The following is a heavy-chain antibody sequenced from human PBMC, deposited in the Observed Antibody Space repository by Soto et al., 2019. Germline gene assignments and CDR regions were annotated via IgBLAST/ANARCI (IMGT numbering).Heavy chain of an antibody. D-gene: IGHD1-1*01. V-gene: IGHV1-2*02. Sequence: ASVKVSCKASGYTFTGYYMHWLRQAPGQGLEWMGWINPNSGDTHFAQKFQGRVTMTSDTSISTAYMELSRLRSDDTAVYYCAREGIATTGSGAHDSWGQGTLVTVSS. J-gene: IGHJ4*02. CDR2: INPNSGDT. CDR3: AREGIATTGSGAHDS. CDR1: GYTFTGYY.